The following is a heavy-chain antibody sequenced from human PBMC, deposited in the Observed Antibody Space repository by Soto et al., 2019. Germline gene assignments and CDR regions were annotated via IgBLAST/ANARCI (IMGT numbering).Heavy chain of an antibody. CDR3: ARVRYYGSGKWEIHY. Sequence: HVQLQESGPGLMKPSQTLSLTCTVSGGSISSGDSYWSWIRQPPGKGLEWIGHIYYSGRTDFNPSLKSRVTISVDTSRNQFSLNLSSVTAADTAVYSCARVRYYGSGKWEIHYWGQGTLVTVSS. CDR2: IYYSGRT. J-gene: IGHJ4*02. CDR1: GGSISSGDSY. D-gene: IGHD3-10*01. V-gene: IGHV4-30-4*01.